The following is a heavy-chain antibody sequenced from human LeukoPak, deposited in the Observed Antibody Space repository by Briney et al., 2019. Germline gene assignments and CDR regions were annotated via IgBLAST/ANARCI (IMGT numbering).Heavy chain of an antibody. J-gene: IGHJ4*02. Sequence: SSMLSFSCAVGGGSFSGCYWSWIRQPPGKGLEWTGEINHRGSTNYNPSVKSRVTISGDTSKNQFSLKLSSVTAADTAVYYCARLGFCSGGRCLSDYWGQGTLVTVSS. CDR2: INHRGST. CDR1: GGSFSGCY. D-gene: IGHD2-15*01. V-gene: IGHV4-34*01. CDR3: ARLGFCSGGRCLSDY.